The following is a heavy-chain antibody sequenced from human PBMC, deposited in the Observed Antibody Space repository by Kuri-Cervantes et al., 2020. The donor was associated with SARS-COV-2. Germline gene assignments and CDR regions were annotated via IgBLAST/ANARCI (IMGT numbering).Heavy chain of an antibody. CDR1: GFTFDDYA. CDR2: ISWNSGSI. Sequence: SCAASGFTFDDYAMHWVRQAPGKGLEWVSGISWNSGSIGYADSVKGRFTISRDNAKNSLYLQMNSLRAEDTALYYCAKEVWFGEVLGAFDIWGQGTMVTVSS. D-gene: IGHD3-10*01. V-gene: IGHV3-9*01. J-gene: IGHJ3*02. CDR3: AKEVWFGEVLGAFDI.